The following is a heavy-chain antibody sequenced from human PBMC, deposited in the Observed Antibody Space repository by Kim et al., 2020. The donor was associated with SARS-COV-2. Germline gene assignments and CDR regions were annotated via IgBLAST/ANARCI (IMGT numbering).Heavy chain of an antibody. J-gene: IGHJ6*02. CDR2: IYSGGGRT. CDR1: EFTSSNYA. V-gene: IGHV3-23*03. CDR3: AKEKSEESLCGMDV. Sequence: GGSLRLSCAASEFTSSNYAMSWVRQAPGKGLEWVSIIYSGGGRTYYADSVKGRFTISRDNSKNTVYLQMYSLRAEDTAVYYCAKEKSEESLCGMDVWGQGTTVTVSS.